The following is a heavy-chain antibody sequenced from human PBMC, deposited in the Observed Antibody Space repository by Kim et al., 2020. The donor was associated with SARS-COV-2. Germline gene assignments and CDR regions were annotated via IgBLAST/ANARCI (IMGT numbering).Heavy chain of an antibody. J-gene: IGHJ4*02. CDR1: GFTFSSYA. D-gene: IGHD6-19*01. CDR3: VKERTSGWYDFDY. CDR2: ISTNGGST. Sequence: GGSLRLSCSASGFTFSSYAMHWVRQAPGKGLEYVSGISTNGGSTYYADSVKDRFIISRDNSRNMLYLQMSSLRSEDTAVYYCVKERTSGWYDFDYLGEGALV. V-gene: IGHV3-64D*06.